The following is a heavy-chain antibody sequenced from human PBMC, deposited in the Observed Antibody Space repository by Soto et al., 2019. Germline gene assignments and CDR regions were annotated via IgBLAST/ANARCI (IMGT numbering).Heavy chain of an antibody. Sequence: SETLSLACAVSGGSISSGGYSWSWIRQPPGKGLEWIGYIYHSGSTYYNPSLKRRVTISEDRSKNQFSLKLSSVTAADTAVYYCARHPPNSIWGQGTLVTVSS. CDR2: IYHSGST. D-gene: IGHD3-3*02. V-gene: IGHV4-30-2*01. CDR1: GGSISSGGYS. CDR3: ARHPPNSI. J-gene: IGHJ4*02.